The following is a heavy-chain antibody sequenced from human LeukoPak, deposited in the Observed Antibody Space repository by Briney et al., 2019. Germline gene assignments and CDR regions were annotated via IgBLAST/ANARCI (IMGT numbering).Heavy chain of an antibody. J-gene: IGHJ4*02. Sequence: ASVKVSFKASGYTFTSYGISWVRQAPGQGLEWMGWISAYNGNTNYAQKLQGRVTMTTDTSTSTAYMELRSLRSDDTAVYYCARDRYDFWSGQYYFDYWGQGTLVTVSS. CDR3: ARDRYDFWSGQYYFDY. CDR1: GYTFTSYG. V-gene: IGHV1-18*01. D-gene: IGHD3-3*01. CDR2: ISAYNGNT.